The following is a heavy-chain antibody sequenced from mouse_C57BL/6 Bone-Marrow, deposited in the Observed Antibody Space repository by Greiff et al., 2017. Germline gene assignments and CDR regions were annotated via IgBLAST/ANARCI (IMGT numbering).Heavy chain of an antibody. D-gene: IGHD1-1*01. CDR3: AQGIYYYGSSYLMDY. V-gene: IGHV1-53*01. CDR1: GYTFTSYW. Sequence: QVQLQQPGTELVKPGASVKLSCKASGYTFTSYWMHWVKQRPGQGLEWIGNINPSNGGTNYNEQFKGKATLTVDKYSSTAYMQLSSLTSEDSAVYYCAQGIYYYGSSYLMDYWGQGTSVTVSS. J-gene: IGHJ4*01. CDR2: INPSNGGT.